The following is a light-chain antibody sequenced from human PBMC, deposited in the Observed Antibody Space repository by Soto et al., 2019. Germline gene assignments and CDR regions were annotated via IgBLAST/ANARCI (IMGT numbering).Light chain of an antibody. CDR2: DAS. CDR1: HSINIW. CDR3: QEYNSWRGEWT. V-gene: IGKV1-5*01. Sequence: EIQMTQSPSTLSASLLYILPITYXTSHSINIWLAWYQQKAGKAPKLLIYDASTLESGVPSRFSGSGSRTEFTLTISSLQPDDFATYYCQEYNSWRGEWTFGQGTKVDIK. J-gene: IGKJ1*01.